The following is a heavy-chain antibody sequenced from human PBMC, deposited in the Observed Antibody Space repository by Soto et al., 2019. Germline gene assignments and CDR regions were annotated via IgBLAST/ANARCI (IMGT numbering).Heavy chain of an antibody. V-gene: IGHV3-9*01. CDR2: ISWNSGSI. D-gene: IGHD6-13*01. CDR1: GFTFDDYA. Sequence: GGSLRLSCAASGFTFDDYAMHWVRQAPGKGLEWVSGISWNSGSIGYADSVKGRFTISRDNAKNSLYLQMNSLRAEDTALYYCAKDMLRQQRERGGYDYWGQGTLVTVSS. CDR3: AKDMLRQQRERGGYDY. J-gene: IGHJ4*02.